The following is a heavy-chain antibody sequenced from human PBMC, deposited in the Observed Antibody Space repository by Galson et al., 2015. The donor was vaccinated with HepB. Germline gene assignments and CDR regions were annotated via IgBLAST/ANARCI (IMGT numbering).Heavy chain of an antibody. CDR2: INPNSGGT. J-gene: IGHJ5*02. Sequence: SVKVSCKASGYTFTGYYMHWVRQAPGQGLEWMGWINPNSGGTNYAQKFQGWVTMTRDTSISTAYMELSRLRSDDTAVYYCARGAPWFGELLNNWFDPWGQGTLVTVSS. D-gene: IGHD3-10*01. CDR3: ARGAPWFGELLNNWFDP. CDR1: GYTFTGYY. V-gene: IGHV1-2*04.